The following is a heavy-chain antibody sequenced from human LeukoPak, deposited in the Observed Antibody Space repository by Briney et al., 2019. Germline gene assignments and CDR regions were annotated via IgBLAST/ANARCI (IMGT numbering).Heavy chain of an antibody. CDR2: INHSGST. V-gene: IGHV4-34*01. D-gene: IGHD6-13*01. J-gene: IGHJ4*02. CDR3: ARSPQYSSRWGRIDY. CDR1: GGSFSGYY. Sequence: SETLSLTCAVYGGSFSGYYWSWIRQPPGKGLEWIGEINHSGSTNYNPSLKSRVTISVDTSKNQFSLKLSSVTAADTAVYYCARSPQYSSRWGRIDYWGQGTLVTVSS.